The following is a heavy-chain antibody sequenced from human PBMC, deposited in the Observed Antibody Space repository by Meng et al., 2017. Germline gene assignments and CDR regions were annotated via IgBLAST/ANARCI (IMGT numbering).Heavy chain of an antibody. V-gene: IGHV3-30*19. D-gene: IGHD3-10*01. CDR2: ISYDGSNK. CDR1: GFTFSSYG. Sequence: QVQLVESGGGVVQPGRSLRLSCAASGFTFSSYGMHWVRQAPGKGLEWVAVISYDGSNKYYANSVKGRFTISRDNSKNTLYLQMNSLRAEDTAVYYCAGGLMVNDYWGQGTLVTV. CDR3: AGGLMVNDY. J-gene: IGHJ4*02.